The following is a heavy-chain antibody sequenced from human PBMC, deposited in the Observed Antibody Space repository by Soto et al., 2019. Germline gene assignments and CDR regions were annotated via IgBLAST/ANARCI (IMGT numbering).Heavy chain of an antibody. CDR2: IYPGDSDS. D-gene: IGHD1-1*01. Sequence: GESLKISCKGSGYSFTSYWIGWVRQMPGKGLEWMGIIYPGDSDSRYSPSFQGQVTFSADKSASTAYLQWSSLKASDTAMYYCARNGEGNAFDIRGQGTRVTVSS. CDR3: ARNGEGNAFDI. V-gene: IGHV5-51*01. CDR1: GYSFTSYW. J-gene: IGHJ3*02.